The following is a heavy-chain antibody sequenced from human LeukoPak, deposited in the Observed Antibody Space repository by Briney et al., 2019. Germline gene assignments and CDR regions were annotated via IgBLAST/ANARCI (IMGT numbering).Heavy chain of an antibody. CDR1: GFTFSSYE. CDR2: ISSSGSTI. D-gene: IGHD3-22*01. J-gene: IGHJ4*02. Sequence: GGSLRLSCAASGFTFSSYEMNWVRQAPGKGLEWVSYISSSGSTIYYADSVKGRFTISRDNAKNSLYLQMNSLKTEDTAVYYCTRHTGYYYDSSGYYNVNWGQGTLVTVSS. CDR3: TRHTGYYYDSSGYYNVN. V-gene: IGHV3-48*03.